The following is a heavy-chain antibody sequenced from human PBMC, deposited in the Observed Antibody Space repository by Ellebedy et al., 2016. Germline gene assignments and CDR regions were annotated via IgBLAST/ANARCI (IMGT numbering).Heavy chain of an antibody. CDR3: ARVVYSYGSSDYTMDV. V-gene: IGHV4-4*07. D-gene: IGHD5-18*01. CDR2: IFTSGNT. J-gene: IGHJ6*03. Sequence: SETLSLTXSVSGGSRRSYWWTWIRQPAGKGLEWIGRIFTSGNTNYNPSLSSRVTMSIDTSKNQFSLKLSSVTAADTAVYNCARVVYSYGSSDYTMDVWGKGTTVTVSS. CDR1: GGSRRSYW.